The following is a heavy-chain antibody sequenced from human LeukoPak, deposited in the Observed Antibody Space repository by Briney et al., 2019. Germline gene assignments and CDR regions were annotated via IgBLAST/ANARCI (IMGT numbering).Heavy chain of an antibody. CDR3: ARDLTSYDRSGPSYFVY. Sequence: PGGSLRLSCAASGFTFSNYWMSWVRQAPGKGLEWVGNIKQDGGETYFVDSVKGRFTVSRDNAKNSLYLQMNSLRAEDTAIYYCARDLTSYDRSGPSYFVYWGQGTLVTVSS. V-gene: IGHV3-7*01. J-gene: IGHJ4*02. CDR2: IKQDGGET. CDR1: GFTFSNYW. D-gene: IGHD3-22*01.